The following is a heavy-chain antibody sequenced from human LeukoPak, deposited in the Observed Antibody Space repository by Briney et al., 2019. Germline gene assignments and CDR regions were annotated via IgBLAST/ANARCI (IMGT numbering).Heavy chain of an antibody. CDR2: ISYDGSNK. Sequence: GGSLRLSCAASGFTFSSSAMHWVRQAPDKRLEWVAVISYDGSNKYYADSVKGRFTISRDNSKNTLYLQMNSLRADDTAVYYCARDRDSSGWYEGFDYWGQGTLVTVSS. CDR3: ARDRDSSGWYEGFDY. CDR1: GFTFSSSA. J-gene: IGHJ4*02. D-gene: IGHD6-19*01. V-gene: IGHV3-30-3*01.